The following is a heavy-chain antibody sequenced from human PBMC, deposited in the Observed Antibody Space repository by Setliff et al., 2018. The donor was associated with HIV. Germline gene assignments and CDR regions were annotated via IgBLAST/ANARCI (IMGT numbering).Heavy chain of an antibody. CDR3: ARGREVMTTAPYWYFDL. D-gene: IGHD3-10*01. Sequence: PSETLSLTCTVSGGSISSGGYYWSWIRQHPGKGLEWIGYIYYSGSTYYNPSLKSRVTISGDTSKNQFSLKLSSVTAADTAVYYCARGREVMTTAPYWYFDLWGRGTLVTVSS. V-gene: IGHV4-31*03. CDR2: IYYSGST. J-gene: IGHJ2*01. CDR1: GGSISSGGYY.